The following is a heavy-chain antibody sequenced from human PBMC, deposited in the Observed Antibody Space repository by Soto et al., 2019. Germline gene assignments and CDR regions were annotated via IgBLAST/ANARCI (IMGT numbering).Heavy chain of an antibody. CDR2: ISNNGRST. Sequence: EVQLVESGGGLVQPGGSLRLSCAASGFTFSSYAMHWVRQAPGKGLEYVSAISNNGRSTYYANSVKGRFTISRDNSKNTLYLQMGSLSAEDMAVYYCAREARGSGSYYDYWGQGTLVTVSS. J-gene: IGHJ4*02. CDR3: AREARGSGSYYDY. D-gene: IGHD1-26*01. V-gene: IGHV3-64*01. CDR1: GFTFSSYA.